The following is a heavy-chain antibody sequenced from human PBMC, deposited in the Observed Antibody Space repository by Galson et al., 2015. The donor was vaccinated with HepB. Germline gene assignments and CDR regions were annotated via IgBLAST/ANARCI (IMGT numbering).Heavy chain of an antibody. J-gene: IGHJ4*02. CDR1: GFTFSSYA. D-gene: IGHD2-15*01. CDR3: AKDGIMVANNPYHFHF. V-gene: IGHV3-23*01. CDR2: ITSSGGNS. Sequence: SLRLSCAASGFTFSSYAMMWVRQAPGKGLEWVSSITSSGGNSYYTDSVKGRFTVSRDNSKNTLLLQLNSLRAEDTAMYFCAKDGIMVANNPYHFHFWGQGTLVTVSS.